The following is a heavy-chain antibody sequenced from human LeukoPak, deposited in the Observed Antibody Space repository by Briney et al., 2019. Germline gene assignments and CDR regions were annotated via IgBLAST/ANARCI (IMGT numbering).Heavy chain of an antibody. D-gene: IGHD5-24*01. CDR2: IYYSGST. V-gene: IGHV4-59*08. CDR3: ARGARAGYNLEPFDY. Sequence: SETLSLTCTVSGGSMSSYYWSWIRQPPGKGLEWIGYIYYSGSTKYNPSLKSRVTISVDTSKNQFSLKLSSVTAADTAVYYCARGARAGYNLEPFDYWGQGTWSPSPQ. CDR1: GGSMSSYY. J-gene: IGHJ4*02.